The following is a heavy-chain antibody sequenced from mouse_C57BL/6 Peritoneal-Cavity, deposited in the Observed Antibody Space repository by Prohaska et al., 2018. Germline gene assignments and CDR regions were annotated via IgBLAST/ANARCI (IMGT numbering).Heavy chain of an antibody. CDR2: FGSGISTI. CDR1: GFTFSDYG. CDR3: ARDPVWFAY. V-gene: IGHV5-17*01. Sequence: EVQLVESGGGLVKPGGSLKLSCAASGFTFSDYGMHWVRQATEKGLEWVAYFGSGISTIYYADTVKGRFTISRDNAKNTLFLQMTSLRSEETAMYYCARDPVWFAYWGQETLVTVSA. J-gene: IGHJ3*01.